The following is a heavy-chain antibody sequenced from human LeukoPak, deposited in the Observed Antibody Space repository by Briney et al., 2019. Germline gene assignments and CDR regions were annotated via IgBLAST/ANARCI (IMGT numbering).Heavy chain of an antibody. Sequence: SETLSLTCAVYGGSFSGYYWSWIRQPPGKGLEWIGEINHSGSTNYNPSLKRRVTMSVDTSKNQFSLKLSSVTAADTAVYYCARANYGSGSYYIGAFDIWGQGTMVTVSS. J-gene: IGHJ3*02. CDR2: INHSGST. V-gene: IGHV4-34*01. CDR1: GGSFSGYY. D-gene: IGHD3-10*01. CDR3: ARANYGSGSYYIGAFDI.